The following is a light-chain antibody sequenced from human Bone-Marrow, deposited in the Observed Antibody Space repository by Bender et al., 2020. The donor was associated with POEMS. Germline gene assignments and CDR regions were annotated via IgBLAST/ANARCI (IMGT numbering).Light chain of an antibody. J-gene: IGLJ1*01. Sequence: QSALTQVRSVSGSPGQSVTISCTGTRSDIGNYNRVSWYQQPPGTAPKLMIYEVSNRPSGVPDRFSGSKSGNTASLTISGLQAEDEADYYCSSYTSSSTYVFGTGTKVTVL. CDR1: RSDIGNYNR. CDR3: SSYTSSSTYV. V-gene: IGLV2-18*02. CDR2: EVS.